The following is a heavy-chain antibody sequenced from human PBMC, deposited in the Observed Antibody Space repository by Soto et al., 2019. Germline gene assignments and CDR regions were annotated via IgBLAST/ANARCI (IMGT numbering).Heavy chain of an antibody. Sequence: QFQLVQSGAEVKKPGASVRVPCKASGYNFTRFGITWVRQAPGQGLEWMGWMGAHSGHRRQAPRFQGRLTMTTDASLSTAYIDLRSLRSDDTALYYCVREGQQQAQEEYYQFNGMDVWGQGTMVIVSS. D-gene: IGHD6-13*01. CDR2: MGAHSGHR. V-gene: IGHV1-18*01. CDR3: VREGQQQAQEEYYQFNGMDV. J-gene: IGHJ6*02. CDR1: GYNFTRFG.